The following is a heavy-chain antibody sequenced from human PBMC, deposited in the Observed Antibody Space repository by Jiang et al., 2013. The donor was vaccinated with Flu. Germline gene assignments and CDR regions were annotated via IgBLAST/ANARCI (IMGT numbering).Heavy chain of an antibody. V-gene: IGHV3-33*01. D-gene: IGHD1-26*01. CDR1: GFTFSSYG. J-gene: IGHJ4*02. Sequence: VQLVESGGGVVQPGRSLRLSCAASGFTFSSYGMHWVRQAPGKGLEWVAVIWYDGSNKYYADSVKGRFTISRDNSKNTLYLQMNSLRAEDTAVYYCARDQGYSGSYGDYWGQGTLVTVSS. CDR3: ARDQGYSGSYGDY. CDR2: IWYDGSNK.